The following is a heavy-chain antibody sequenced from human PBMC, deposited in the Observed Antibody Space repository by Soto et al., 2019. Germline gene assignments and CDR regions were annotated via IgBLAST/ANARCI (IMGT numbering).Heavy chain of an antibody. J-gene: IGHJ2*01. CDR2: YYYSGST. Sequence: QVQLQESGPGLVKPSQTLSLTCTVSGGSISSGGYYWSWLRQHPGKGLEWFGYYYYSGSTYYNPSLNRRVTTSVDTSKNQFSQKLSSVTAATTAVYCCARVQWGVVPAAPWYFDLWGRGTLVTVSS. CDR3: ARVQWGVVPAAPWYFDL. D-gene: IGHD2-2*01. CDR1: GGSISSGGYY. V-gene: IGHV4-31*03.